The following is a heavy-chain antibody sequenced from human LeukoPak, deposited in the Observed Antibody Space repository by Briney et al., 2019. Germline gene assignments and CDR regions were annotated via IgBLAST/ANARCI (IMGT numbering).Heavy chain of an antibody. CDR1: GYTFTSYG. V-gene: IGHV1-18*01. J-gene: IGHJ6*02. D-gene: IGHD3-3*01. CDR2: ISAYNGNT. Sequence: ASVKVSCKASGYTFTSYGISWVRQAPGQGLEWMGWISAYNGNTNYAQKLQGRVTMTTDTSTSTAYMELSSLRSDDTAVYYCARVPGGYDFWSGYYTNYYYGMDVWGQGTTVTVSS. CDR3: ARVPGGYDFWSGYYTNYYYGMDV.